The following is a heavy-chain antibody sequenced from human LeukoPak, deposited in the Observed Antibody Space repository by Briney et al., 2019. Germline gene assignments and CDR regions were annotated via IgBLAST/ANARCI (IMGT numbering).Heavy chain of an antibody. J-gene: IGHJ4*02. CDR1: GGSISSYY. CDR3: ARGIGYSYGPLDY. D-gene: IGHD5-18*01. Sequence: KPSETLSLTCTVSGGSISSYYWSWIRQPPGKGLEWIRYIYYSGSTNYNPSLKSRVTISVDTSKNQFSLKLSSVTAADTAVYYCARGIGYSYGPLDYWGQGTLVTVSS. CDR2: IYYSGST. V-gene: IGHV4-59*01.